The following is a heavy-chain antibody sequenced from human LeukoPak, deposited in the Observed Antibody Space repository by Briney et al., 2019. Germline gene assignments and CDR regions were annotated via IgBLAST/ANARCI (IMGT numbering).Heavy chain of an antibody. CDR3: ARGAATISYYYYMDV. CDR1: GFTFSSYS. V-gene: IGHV3-21*01. D-gene: IGHD5-24*01. Sequence: GGSLRLSCAASGFTFSSYSMNWVRQAPGKGLEWVSSISSSSSYIYYADSEKGRFTISRDNAKNSLYLQMNSLRAEDTAVYYCARGAATISYYYYMDVWGKGTTVTISS. J-gene: IGHJ6*03. CDR2: ISSSSSYI.